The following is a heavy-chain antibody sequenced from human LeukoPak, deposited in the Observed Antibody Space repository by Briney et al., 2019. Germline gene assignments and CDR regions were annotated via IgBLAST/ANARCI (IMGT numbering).Heavy chain of an antibody. D-gene: IGHD1-1*01. CDR3: ARGWKRYYFDY. V-gene: IGHV3-48*04. Sequence: PGGSLRLSCAASGFTFSTSTMNWVRQAPGKGLEWVSYISSSGSTIYYADSVKGRFTISRDNAKNSLYLQMNSLRAEDTAVYYCARGWKRYYFDYWGQGTLVTVSS. CDR2: ISSSGSTI. CDR1: GFTFSTST. J-gene: IGHJ4*02.